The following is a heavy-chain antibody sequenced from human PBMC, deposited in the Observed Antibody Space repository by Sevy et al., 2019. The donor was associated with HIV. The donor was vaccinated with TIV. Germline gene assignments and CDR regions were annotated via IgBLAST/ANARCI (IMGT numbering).Heavy chain of an antibody. CDR2: IFFSGST. D-gene: IGHD6-19*01. CDR3: ARNPQWPLLDYFDY. J-gene: IGHJ4*02. CDR1: GGSVTNNNFY. V-gene: IGHV4-39*01. Sequence: SETLSLTCTVSGGSVTNNNFYWGWIRRPPGKGLEWIGSIFFSGSTYYSPSLKTRLTLSVVTSKNQFSLKLNSVTAADTAVYYCARNPQWPLLDYFDYCGQGILVTVSS.